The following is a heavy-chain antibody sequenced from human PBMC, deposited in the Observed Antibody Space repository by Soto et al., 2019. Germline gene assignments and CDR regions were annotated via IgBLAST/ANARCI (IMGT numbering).Heavy chain of an antibody. CDR3: ARDPSTVNKLIGVWFDP. CDR2: IKPISDTT. V-gene: IGHV1-69*13. Sequence: SVKVSCKASGDTFGRFTINWVRQAPGQGLEWMGGIKPISDTTTYAQRFQGRVTFTADASTSTVYMELSSLRSEDTAMYYCARDPSTVNKLIGVWFDPGGQGTPVTVSS. J-gene: IGHJ5*02. D-gene: IGHD4-4*01. CDR1: GDTFGRFT.